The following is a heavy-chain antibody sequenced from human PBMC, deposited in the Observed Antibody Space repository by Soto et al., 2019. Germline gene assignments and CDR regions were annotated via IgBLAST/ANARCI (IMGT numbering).Heavy chain of an antibody. Sequence: ASVKVSCKASGYTFTSYGISWVRQAPGQGLEWMGWISAYNGNTNYAQKLQGRVTMTTDTSTSTAYMELRSLRSDDTAVYYCARVPGPYCSSTSCQIHNWFAPWGQGTLVTVSS. J-gene: IGHJ5*02. V-gene: IGHV1-18*01. D-gene: IGHD2-2*01. CDR2: ISAYNGNT. CDR1: GYTFTSYG. CDR3: ARVPGPYCSSTSCQIHNWFAP.